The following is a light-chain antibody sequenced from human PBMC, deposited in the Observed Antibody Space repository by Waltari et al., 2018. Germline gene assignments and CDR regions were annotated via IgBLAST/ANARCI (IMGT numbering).Light chain of an antibody. Sequence: TVLTQSPGTLSFSLGERATVSCRASQSVSRALAWYQQKPGQAPRLLIYGASTRATGIPDRFSGSGSGTDFSLTISRLEPDDFAVYYCQHYLRLPVTFGQGTTVEI. V-gene: IGKV3-20*01. CDR3: QHYLRLPVT. CDR1: QSVSRA. CDR2: GAS. J-gene: IGKJ1*01.